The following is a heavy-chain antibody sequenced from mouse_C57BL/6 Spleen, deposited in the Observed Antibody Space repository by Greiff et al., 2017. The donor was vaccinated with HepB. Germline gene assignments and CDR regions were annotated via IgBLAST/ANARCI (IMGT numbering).Heavy chain of an antibody. J-gene: IGHJ1*03. CDR1: GYAFSSYW. CDR2: IYPGDGDT. Sequence: QVQLKQSVAELVKPGASVKISCKASGYAFSSYWMNWVKQRPGKGLEWIGQIYPGDGDTNYNGKFKGKATLTADKSSSTAYMQLSSLTSEDSAVYFCAITTVVSSFPYWYFDVWGTGTTVTVSS. D-gene: IGHD1-1*01. CDR3: AITTVVSSFPYWYFDV. V-gene: IGHV1-80*01.